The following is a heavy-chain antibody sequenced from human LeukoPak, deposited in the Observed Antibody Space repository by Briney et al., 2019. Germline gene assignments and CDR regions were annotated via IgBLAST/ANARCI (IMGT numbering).Heavy chain of an antibody. CDR3: AKGSYYDFWSGHYFDY. CDR2: ISGSGGST. J-gene: IGHJ4*02. CDR1: GFTFSSYV. D-gene: IGHD3-3*01. Sequence: HAGGSLRLSCAASGFTFSSYVMSWVRQAPGKGLEWVSAISGSGGSTYYADSVKGRFTISRDNSKNTLYLQMNSLRAEDTAVYYCAKGSYYDFWSGHYFDYWGQGTLVTVSS. V-gene: IGHV3-23*01.